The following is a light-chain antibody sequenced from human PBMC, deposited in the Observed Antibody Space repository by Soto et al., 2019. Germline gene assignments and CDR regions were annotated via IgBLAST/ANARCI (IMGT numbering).Light chain of an antibody. V-gene: IGKV3-11*01. Sequence: EILLTKSLTTLSLSPGERATISCRASQSVSSYLAWYQQKPGQAPRLLIYDASNRATGIPARFSGSGSGTDFTLTISSLEPEDFAVYYCQQRSNWSLVTFGGGTKVDIK. J-gene: IGKJ4*01. CDR2: DAS. CDR3: QQRSNWSLVT. CDR1: QSVSSY.